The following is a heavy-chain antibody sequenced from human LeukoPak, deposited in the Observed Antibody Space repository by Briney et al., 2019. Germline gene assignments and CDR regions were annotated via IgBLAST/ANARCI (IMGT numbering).Heavy chain of an antibody. V-gene: IGHV3-30*02. CDR1: GFTFSSYG. J-gene: IGHJ4*02. Sequence: GGSLRLSCAASGFTFSSYGMHWVRQAPGKGLEWVAFIRYDGSNKHYADSVKGRFTISRDNSKNTLYLQMNSLRAEDTAVYYCAKEPPRGLLEWLLCYFDYWGQGTLVTVSS. CDR2: IRYDGSNK. CDR3: AKEPPRGLLEWLLCYFDY. D-gene: IGHD3-3*01.